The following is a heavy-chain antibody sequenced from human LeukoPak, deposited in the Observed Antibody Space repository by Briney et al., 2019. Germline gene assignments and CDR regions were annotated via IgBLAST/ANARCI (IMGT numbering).Heavy chain of an antibody. CDR3: VRDRGTYRPIDY. CDR1: AFSLNTYN. J-gene: IGHJ4*02. CDR2: ISYTGTYI. D-gene: IGHD1-26*01. Sequence: GGSLRLSRAASAFSLNTYNMNWVRRAPGKGLQFVSSISYTGTYIYYADSVKGRFTISRDNAQSSVYLQMNSLRAEDTAVYYCVRDRGTYRPIDYWGQGTLVTVSS. V-gene: IGHV3-21*04.